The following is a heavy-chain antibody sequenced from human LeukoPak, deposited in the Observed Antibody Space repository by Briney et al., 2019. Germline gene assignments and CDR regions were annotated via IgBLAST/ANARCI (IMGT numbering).Heavy chain of an antibody. CDR2: INPNSGGT. D-gene: IGHD4-17*01. CDR3: ARGTTVTPLDFDY. V-gene: IGHV1-2*02. Sequence: ASVKVSCKASGHTFTGYYIHWVRQAPGQGLEWVGWINPNSGGTNYAQSFQGRVTMTRDTSISTAYMELSRLRSDDTAVYYCARGTTVTPLDFDYWGQGTLVTVSS. J-gene: IGHJ4*02. CDR1: GHTFTGYY.